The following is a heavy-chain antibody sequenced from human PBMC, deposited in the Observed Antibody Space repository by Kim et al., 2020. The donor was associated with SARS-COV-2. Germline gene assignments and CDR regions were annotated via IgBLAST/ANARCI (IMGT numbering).Heavy chain of an antibody. CDR3: ARDYGDS. CDR2: IKGDGSKI. J-gene: IGHJ4*02. V-gene: IGHV3-7*01. CDR1: GFTFSNYW. D-gene: IGHD3-16*01. Sequence: GGSLRLSCAASGFTFSNYWMMWVRQAPGKGLQWVANIKGDGSKIYYVDSVKGRFTISRYNAKNSLYLQMNGLRDEDTALYSCARDYGDSWGQGTLVTVSS.